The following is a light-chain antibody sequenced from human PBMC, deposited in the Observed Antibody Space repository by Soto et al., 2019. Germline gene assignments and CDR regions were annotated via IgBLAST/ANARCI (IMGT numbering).Light chain of an antibody. CDR1: SSDVGAYNY. CDR3: SSYTSSNTLV. CDR2: EVS. Sequence: QSALTQPASVSGSPGPSITISCTGTSSDVGAYNYVSWYQQHPGKAPKLVIFEVSDRPSGVSNRFSGSKSGNTASLTISGLQAEGEADYYCSSYTSSNTLVFGGGTKVTVL. J-gene: IGLJ2*01. V-gene: IGLV2-14*01.